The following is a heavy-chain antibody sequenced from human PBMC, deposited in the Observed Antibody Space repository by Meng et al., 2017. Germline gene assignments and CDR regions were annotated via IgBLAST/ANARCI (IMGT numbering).Heavy chain of an antibody. V-gene: IGHV6-1*01. J-gene: IGHJ4*02. CDR3: ARGPNAGYSSGWRFDY. CDR1: GDSVSSNSSA. Sequence: SETLSLTCAISGDSVSSNSSAWNWIRQSPSRGLEWLGRTYYRSKWYNDYAVPVKSRINTNPDTSKNQFCLQLNSVTPEDTAVYYCARGPNAGYSSGWRFDYWGQGTLVTVSS. CDR2: TYYRSKWYN. D-gene: IGHD6-19*01.